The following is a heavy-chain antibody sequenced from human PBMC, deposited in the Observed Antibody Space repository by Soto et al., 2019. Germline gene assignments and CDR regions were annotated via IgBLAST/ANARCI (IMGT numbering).Heavy chain of an antibody. CDR3: ARVGSSGWAPVY. CDR2: IFYSGST. J-gene: IGHJ4*02. V-gene: IGHV4-59*11. CDR1: GGSISGHY. Sequence: SETLSLTCTVSGGSISGHYWSWIRQPPGKGLEWIGYIFYSGSTNYNPSLKSRVTLSVDTSKNQFSLKLSSVTAADTAVYYCARVGSSGWAPVYWGQGTLVTVS. D-gene: IGHD6-19*01.